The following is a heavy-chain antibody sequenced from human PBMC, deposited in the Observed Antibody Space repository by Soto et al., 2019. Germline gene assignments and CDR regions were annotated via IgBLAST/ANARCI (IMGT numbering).Heavy chain of an antibody. J-gene: IGHJ4*02. CDR1: GFSLSTSGMC. Sequence: SGPTLVNPTQTLTLTCTFSGFSLSTSGMCVSWIRQPPGKALEWLARIDWDNDKYYSTSLRTRLTISKDTSKNQVVLTMTNMDPVDTATYYCARMVGSSSWPHFDYWGQGTLVTVSS. CDR2: IDWDNDK. CDR3: ARMVGSSSWPHFDY. D-gene: IGHD6-13*01. V-gene: IGHV2-70*11.